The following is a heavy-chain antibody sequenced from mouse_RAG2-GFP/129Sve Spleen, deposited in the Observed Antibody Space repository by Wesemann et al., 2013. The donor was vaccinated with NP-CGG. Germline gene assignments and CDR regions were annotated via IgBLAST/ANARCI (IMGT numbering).Heavy chain of an antibody. CDR3: TTLITTATFDY. V-gene: IGHV1S16*01. D-gene: IGHD1-2*01. CDR2: INPSNGGT. Sequence: GAELVKPGASVKLSCKASGYTFTSYYMYWVKQRPGQGLEWIGEINPSNGGTNFNEKFKSKATLTVDKSSSTAYMQLSSLTSEDSAVYYCTTLITTATFDYWGQGTTLTVSS. J-gene: IGHJ2*01. CDR1: GYTFTSYY.